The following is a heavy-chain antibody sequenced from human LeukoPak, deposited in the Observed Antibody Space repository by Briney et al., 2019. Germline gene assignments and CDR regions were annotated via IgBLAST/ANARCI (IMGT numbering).Heavy chain of an antibody. J-gene: IGHJ4*02. CDR1: GFTVSSNS. D-gene: IGHD4-23*01. Sequence: GGSLRLSCTVSGFTVSSNSMNWVRQAPGKGLEWVSAVSGSGSTTYYARSVKGRFTVSRDNSKNTLYLQMNSLRVDDTAVYYCAKSLDYGGNRARLDFWGQGTLVTVSS. CDR3: AKSLDYGGNRARLDF. V-gene: IGHV3-23*01. CDR2: VSGSGSTT.